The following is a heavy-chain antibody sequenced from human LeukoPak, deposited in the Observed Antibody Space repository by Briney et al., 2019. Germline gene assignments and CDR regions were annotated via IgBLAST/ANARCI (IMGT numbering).Heavy chain of an antibody. D-gene: IGHD5-18*01. Sequence: GGSLRLSCAASGFTVSSNEMSWVRQAPGKGLEWVSSISGGSTYYADSRKGRFTISRDNSKNTLHLQMNSLRAEDTAVYYCARGPIQLWFPNYYYYMDVWGKGTTVTVSS. J-gene: IGHJ6*03. V-gene: IGHV3-38-3*01. CDR2: ISGGST. CDR1: GFTVSSNE. CDR3: ARGPIQLWFPNYYYYMDV.